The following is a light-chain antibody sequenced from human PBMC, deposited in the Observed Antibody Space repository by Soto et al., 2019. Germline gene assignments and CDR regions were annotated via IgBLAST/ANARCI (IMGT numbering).Light chain of an antibody. V-gene: IGKV1-6*01. J-gene: IGKJ1*01. CDR1: QGIRTE. Sequence: APQMTQSPSSLSASVGDRVTIACRASQGIRTELGWYQQKAGEAPKLLIYAASTLQSGVPPRFSGSGSGTDFTLTISSLQPEDFATYYCLLDYDYPRTFGQGTKVEMK. CDR3: LLDYDYPRT. CDR2: AAS.